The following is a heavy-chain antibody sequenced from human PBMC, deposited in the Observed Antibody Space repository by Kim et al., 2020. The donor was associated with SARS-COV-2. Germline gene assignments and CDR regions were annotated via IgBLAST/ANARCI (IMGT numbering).Heavy chain of an antibody. D-gene: IGHD2-15*01. Sequence: ASVKVSCKASGYTFTDFAMTWVRQAPGQGLEWMGWINTNTGKPTYAQGFIGRFVFSLDTSVDTAYLQISSLKVEDTAVYFCARPIRSCTGDTCYSSFDYWGQGALVTVSS. CDR1: GYTFTDFA. J-gene: IGHJ4*02. V-gene: IGHV7-4-1*02. CDR3: ARPIRSCTGDTCYSSFDY. CDR2: INTNTGKP.